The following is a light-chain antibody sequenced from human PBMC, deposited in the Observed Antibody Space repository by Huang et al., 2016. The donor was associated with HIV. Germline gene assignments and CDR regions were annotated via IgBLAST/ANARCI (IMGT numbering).Light chain of an antibody. V-gene: IGKV3-15*01. CDR1: ASVSSS. J-gene: IGKJ5*01. Sequence: EIVMTQSPDTLSVCPGERVTLSCRASASVSSSLAWYQQKSGQAPRLLIYDASTSATGMPARFSGSGSGTEFTLTINSLLSEDFAVYYCQQYNDWPPITFGQGTRLDMK. CDR3: QQYNDWPPIT. CDR2: DAS.